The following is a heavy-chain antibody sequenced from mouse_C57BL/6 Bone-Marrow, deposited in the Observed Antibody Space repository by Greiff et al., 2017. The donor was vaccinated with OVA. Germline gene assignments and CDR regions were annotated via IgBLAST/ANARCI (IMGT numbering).Heavy chain of an antibody. J-gene: IGHJ4*01. V-gene: IGHV6-6*01. CDR3: TPSYYSNYTGAMDY. CDR1: GFTFSDAW. D-gene: IGHD2-5*01. CDR2: IRNKANNHAT. Sequence: EVKLVESGGGLVQPGGSMKLSCAASGFTFSDAWMDWVRQSPEKGLEWVAEIRNKANNHATYYAESVKGRFTISRDDSKSSVYLQMNSLRAEDTGIYYCTPSYYSNYTGAMDYWGQGTSVTVSS.